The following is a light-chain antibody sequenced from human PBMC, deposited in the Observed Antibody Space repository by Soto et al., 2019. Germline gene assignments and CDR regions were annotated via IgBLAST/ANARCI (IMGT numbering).Light chain of an antibody. CDR1: NNDIGADKF. Sequence: QSALTQPASVSGSPGQSITITCTGSNNDIGADKFVSWYQQHPGEAPKLIIFDVSNRPSRVSHRFSGSKSGNTASLTISRLLPEDESDYYCTSFTPNLAFVFGTGTKLTVL. CDR3: TSFTPNLAFV. J-gene: IGLJ1*01. CDR2: DVS. V-gene: IGLV2-14*03.